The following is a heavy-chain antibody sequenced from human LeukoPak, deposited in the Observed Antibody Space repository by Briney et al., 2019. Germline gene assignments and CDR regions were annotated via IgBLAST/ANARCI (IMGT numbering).Heavy chain of an antibody. CDR3: ATSPGYCSSTSCPLYYMDV. D-gene: IGHD2-2*03. CDR1: GYTLTELS. Sequence: ASVTVSSKVSGYTLTELSMHWVRQAPGKGREWMGVIHPEDGETIYAQKFQGRVTMTEDTSTDTAYMELSSLRSEDTAVYYCATSPGYCSSTSCPLYYMDVWGKGTTVTVSS. V-gene: IGHV1-24*01. J-gene: IGHJ6*03. CDR2: IHPEDGET.